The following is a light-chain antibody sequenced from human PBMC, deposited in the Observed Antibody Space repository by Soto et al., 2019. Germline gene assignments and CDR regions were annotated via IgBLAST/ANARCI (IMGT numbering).Light chain of an antibody. J-gene: IGKJ4*01. CDR3: QHYYTSPIT. V-gene: IGKV4-1*01. CDR1: QSVLWSTNHKNY. Sequence: DIVMTQSPDSLAVSLGERATINCKCSQSVLWSTNHKNYLAWYQQKPGQPPKLLIYWASTRESRVPDRFSGSGSETDFTLTISGLQAEDVAVYYCQHYYTSPITFGGGTKVDIK. CDR2: WAS.